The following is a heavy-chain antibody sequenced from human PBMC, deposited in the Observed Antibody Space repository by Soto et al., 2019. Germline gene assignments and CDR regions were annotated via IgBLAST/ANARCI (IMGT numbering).Heavy chain of an antibody. J-gene: IGHJ1*01. Sequence: QVHLVESGGGVVQPGRSLRLSCGASGFTFNTYVIHWVRQAPDKGLEWVAVISYDSSNEFYADSVKGRFTISRDNSKNTLYLQMNNLRPDDTAVYYCASPYCSGGSCYHTEYFQHWGQGTLVTVSS. CDR3: ASPYCSGGSCYHTEYFQH. CDR1: GFTFNTYV. D-gene: IGHD2-15*01. CDR2: ISYDSSNE. V-gene: IGHV3-30-3*01.